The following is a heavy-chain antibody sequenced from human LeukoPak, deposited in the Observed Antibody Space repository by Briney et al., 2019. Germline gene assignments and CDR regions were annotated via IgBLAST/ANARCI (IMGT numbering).Heavy chain of an antibody. J-gene: IGHJ4*02. CDR1: GFTFSSYA. V-gene: IGHV3-30-3*01. CDR3: ARDQSYWFDY. CDR2: ISYDGSNE. Sequence: PGGSLRLSCAASGFTFSSYAMHWVRQAPGKGLEWVAVISYDGSNEYYADSVKGRFTISRDNSKHTLYLQMNSLRAEDTAVYYCARDQSYWFDYWGQGTLVTVSS. D-gene: IGHD3-10*01.